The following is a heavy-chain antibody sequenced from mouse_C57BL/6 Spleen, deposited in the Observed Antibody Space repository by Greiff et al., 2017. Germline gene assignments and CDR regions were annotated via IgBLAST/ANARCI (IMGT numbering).Heavy chain of an antibody. Sequence: EVMLVESGGGLVKPGGSLKLSCAASGFTFSDYGMHWVRQAPEKGLEWVAYISSGSSTIYYADTVKGRFTISRDNAKNTLFLQMTRLRSEDTAMYYCARHYGYDEYYFDYWGQGTTLTVSS. CDR1: GFTFSDYG. CDR3: ARHYGYDEYYFDY. J-gene: IGHJ2*01. CDR2: ISSGSSTI. V-gene: IGHV5-17*01. D-gene: IGHD2-2*01.